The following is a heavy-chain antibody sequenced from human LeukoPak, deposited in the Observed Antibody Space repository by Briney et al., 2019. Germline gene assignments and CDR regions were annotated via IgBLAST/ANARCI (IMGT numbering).Heavy chain of an antibody. CDR2: INSDGSST. Sequence: GGSLRLSCAASGFTFSSYGMHWVRQAPGKGLVWVSRINSDGSSTSYADSVKGRFTISRDNAKNTLYLQMNSLRAEDTAVYYCARDYPSFWGSYRSDAFDIWGQGTMVTVSS. D-gene: IGHD3-16*02. CDR3: ARDYPSFWGSYRSDAFDI. V-gene: IGHV3-74*01. J-gene: IGHJ3*02. CDR1: GFTFSSYG.